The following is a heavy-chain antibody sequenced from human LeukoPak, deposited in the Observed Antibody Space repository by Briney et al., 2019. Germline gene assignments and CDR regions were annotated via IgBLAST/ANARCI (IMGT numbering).Heavy chain of an antibody. D-gene: IGHD1-1*01. CDR2: IGGSSTSL. Sequence: GGSLRLSCAASGFTFSTYAMNWVRQAPGEGLEWVSSIGGSSTSLYYADSLKGRFTISRDNAKNSLYLQLNSLRAEDTAVYYCAKLERRGGYFDYRGQGTLVTVSS. J-gene: IGHJ4*02. CDR3: AKLERRGGYFDY. CDR1: GFTFSTYA. V-gene: IGHV3-21*01.